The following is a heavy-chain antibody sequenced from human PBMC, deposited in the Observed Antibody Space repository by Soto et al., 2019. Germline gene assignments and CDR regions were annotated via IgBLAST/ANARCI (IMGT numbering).Heavy chain of an antibody. V-gene: IGHV3-48*01. CDR3: ARDLQLWPFDY. CDR2: ISSSSSTI. Sequence: GGSLRLSCAAPGFTFSSYSMNWVRQAPGKGLEWVSYISSSSSTIYYADSVKGRFTISRDNAKNSLYLQMNSLRAEDTAVYYCARDLQLWPFDYWGQGTLVTVSS. CDR1: GFTFSSYS. J-gene: IGHJ4*02. D-gene: IGHD5-18*01.